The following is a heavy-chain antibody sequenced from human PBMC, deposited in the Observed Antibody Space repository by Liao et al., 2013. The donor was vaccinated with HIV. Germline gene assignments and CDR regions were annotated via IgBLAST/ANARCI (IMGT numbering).Heavy chain of an antibody. CDR3: ARGTTYDFDGSRYFYLFYFDL. J-gene: IGHJ4*02. Sequence: QTKLQESGPGLVKPSETLSLTCSVSGFSITTSDYYWYWIRQFPGRGLQYIATLSHSGTTYYNPSLESRVTISDDTSQNQFSLELTSVTAADTAVYYCARGTTYDFDGSRYFYLFYFDLWAREPWSPSPQ. CDR2: LSHSGTT. D-gene: IGHD3-9*01. V-gene: IGHV4-39*07. CDR1: GFSITTSDYY.